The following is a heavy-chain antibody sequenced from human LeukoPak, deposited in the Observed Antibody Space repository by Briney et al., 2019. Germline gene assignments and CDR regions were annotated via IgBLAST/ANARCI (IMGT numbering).Heavy chain of an antibody. CDR3: ARDRVLSVDKYYFDY. J-gene: IGHJ4*02. V-gene: IGHV1-69*04. D-gene: IGHD5-24*01. Sequence: SVTVSCKASGGTFSSYAISWVRQAPGQGLEWMGRIIPILGIANYAQKFQGRVTITADKSTSTAYMELSSLRSEDTAVYYCARDRVLSVDKYYFDYWGQGTLVTVSS. CDR2: IIPILGIA. CDR1: GGTFSSYA.